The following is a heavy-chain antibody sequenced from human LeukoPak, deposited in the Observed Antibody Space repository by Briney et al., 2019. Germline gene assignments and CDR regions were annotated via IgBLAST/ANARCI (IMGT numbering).Heavy chain of an antibody. CDR1: GFTFSSFS. CDR2: ISSSGTTI. J-gene: IGHJ4*02. V-gene: IGHV3-48*01. Sequence: GGSLRLSCAASGFTFSSFSMNWVRQAPGKGLEWVSYISSSGTTIYYADSVKGRFTISRDNGKNSLYLQMNSLRAEDTAVYYCARDFYDSSGTLDYWGQGTLVTVSS. CDR3: ARDFYDSSGTLDY. D-gene: IGHD3-22*01.